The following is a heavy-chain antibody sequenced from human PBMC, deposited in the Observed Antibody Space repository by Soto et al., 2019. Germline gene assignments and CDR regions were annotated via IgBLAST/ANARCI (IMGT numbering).Heavy chain of an antibody. CDR2: IWYDGSNK. CDR1: GFTFSSYG. V-gene: IGHV3-33*01. J-gene: IGHJ5*02. D-gene: IGHD3-22*01. CDR3: AREYYDSSGYLLTGKTGFDP. Sequence: QVQLVESGGGVVQPGRSLRLSCAASGFTFSSYGMHWVRQAPGKGLEWVAGIWYDGSNKYYADSVKGRFTISRDNSKNTLYLQMNSLRAEDTAVYYCAREYYDSSGYLLTGKTGFDPWGQGTLVTVSS.